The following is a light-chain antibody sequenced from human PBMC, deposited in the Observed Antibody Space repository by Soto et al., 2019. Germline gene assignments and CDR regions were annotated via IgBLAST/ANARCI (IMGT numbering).Light chain of an antibody. Sequence: IQLTQSPSSLPASVGDRVTITCRASQGITTYLAWYQQKPGKAPKLLIYAASALQSGVPSRFSGSGSGTDFTLIISSLQPEDFATYYCLQVNSYPYTFGQGTKVDIK. CDR3: LQVNSYPYT. J-gene: IGKJ2*01. CDR2: AAS. CDR1: QGITTY. V-gene: IGKV1-9*01.